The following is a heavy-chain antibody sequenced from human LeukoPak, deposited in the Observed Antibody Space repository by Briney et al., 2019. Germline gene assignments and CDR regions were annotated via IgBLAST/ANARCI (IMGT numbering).Heavy chain of an antibody. V-gene: IGHV3-30-3*01. CDR1: GFTFSSYA. J-gene: IGHJ4*02. CDR3: AREVTIDY. D-gene: IGHD3-3*01. CDR2: ISYDGSNK. Sequence: GGSLRLSCAASGFTFSSYAMHWVRQAPGKGLEWVAVISYDGSNKYYADSMKGRFTISRDNAKNSLYLQMNSLRAEDTAVYYYAREVTIDYWGQGTLVTVSS.